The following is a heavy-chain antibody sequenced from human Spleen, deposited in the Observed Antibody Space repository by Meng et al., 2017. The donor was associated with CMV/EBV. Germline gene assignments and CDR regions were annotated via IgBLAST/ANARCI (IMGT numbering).Heavy chain of an antibody. CDR3: ASHWDY. D-gene: IGHD1-1*01. Sequence: QVPTQRGGAGLAKPSETLSLTCTASGCSISSYYWSWIRQPAGKGLEWIRRIYTSESTNYNPSLKSRVTMSVDTSKNQFSLKLSSVTAADTAVYYCASHWDYWGQGTLVTVSS. V-gene: IGHV4-4*07. J-gene: IGHJ4*02. CDR2: IYTSEST. CDR1: GCSISSYY.